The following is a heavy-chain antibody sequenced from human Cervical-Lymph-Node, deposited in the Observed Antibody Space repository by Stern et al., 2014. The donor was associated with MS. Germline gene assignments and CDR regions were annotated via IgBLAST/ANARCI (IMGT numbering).Heavy chain of an antibody. CDR3: VRGSTGWFPLYYFDY. D-gene: IGHD6-19*01. CDR2: IRQDGSKR. V-gene: IGHV3-7*04. CDR1: GCTFGSYW. J-gene: IGHJ4*02. Sequence: EVQLVESGAPLVQPGGSLRLSCAASGCTFGSYWMSWVRQAPGKGLEWVANIRQDGSKRYYADSVKGRFTISRDNAENSLYLQMRSLRGDDTAVYYCVRGSTGWFPLYYFDYWGQGTQVTVSS.